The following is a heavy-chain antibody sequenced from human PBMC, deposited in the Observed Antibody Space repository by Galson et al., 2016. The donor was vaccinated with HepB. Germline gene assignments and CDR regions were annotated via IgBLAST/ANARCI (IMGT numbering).Heavy chain of an antibody. J-gene: IGHJ4*02. CDR1: GDSITRSSYY. CDR3: ARGHYSSSWDY. V-gene: IGHV4-39*01. CDR2: IYSSGST. D-gene: IGHD6-13*01. Sequence: TLSLTCDVSGDSITRSSYYWSWIRQPPGKGLDWIANIYSSGSTYYNPSLKSRVTISVYASKNQVSLRLSSVTAPDTAFYFCARGHYSSSWDYWGQGTLITVSS.